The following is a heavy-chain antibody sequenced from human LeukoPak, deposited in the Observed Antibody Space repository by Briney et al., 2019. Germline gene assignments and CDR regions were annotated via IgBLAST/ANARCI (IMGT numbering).Heavy chain of an antibody. V-gene: IGHV1-2*02. CDR3: ASRGFGTYYDYVWGSYRY. Sequence: GASVKVSCKASGYTFTSYYMHWVRQAPGQGLEWMGWINPNSGGTNYAQKFQGRVTMTRDTSISTAYMELSRLRSDDTAVYYCASRGFGTYYDYVWGSYRYWGQGTLVTVSS. CDR1: GYTFTSYY. J-gene: IGHJ4*02. D-gene: IGHD3-16*02. CDR2: INPNSGGT.